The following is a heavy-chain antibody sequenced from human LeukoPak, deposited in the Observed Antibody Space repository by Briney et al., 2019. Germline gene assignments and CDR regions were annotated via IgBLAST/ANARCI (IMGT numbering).Heavy chain of an antibody. CDR2: INHSGST. Sequence: SETLSLTCAVYGGSFSGYYWSWIRQPPGKGLEWIGEINHSGSTNYSPSLKSRVTISVDTSKNQFSLKLSSVTAADTAVYYCARGRLRWRYFDYWGQGTLVTVSS. J-gene: IGHJ4*02. CDR3: ARGRLRWRYFDY. CDR1: GGSFSGYY. V-gene: IGHV4-34*01. D-gene: IGHD4-23*01.